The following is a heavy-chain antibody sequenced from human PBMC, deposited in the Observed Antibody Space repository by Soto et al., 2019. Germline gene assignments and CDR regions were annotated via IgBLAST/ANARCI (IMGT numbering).Heavy chain of an antibody. J-gene: IGHJ5*02. D-gene: IGHD2-15*01. CDR3: ARARTSSCPVGCWFDP. CDR2: IIPIFGPG. V-gene: IGHV1-69*05. CDR1: GGTFSSYA. Sequence: QVQLVQSGAEVKKPGSSVKVSCKVSGGTFSSYAISWVRRAPGQGLGWLGGIIPIFGPGNYAQKFQGRVTITTDESTSTAYMELSSLRSEDTAVYYWARARTSSCPVGCWFDPWGQGTLVTVSS.